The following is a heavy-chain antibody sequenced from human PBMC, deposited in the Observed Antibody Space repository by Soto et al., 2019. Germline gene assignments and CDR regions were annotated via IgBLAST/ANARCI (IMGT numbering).Heavy chain of an antibody. CDR3: AKEFGWELQLSHPYYNSGMDV. Sequence: QVQLVESGGGVVQPGRSLRLSCEASGFTFRGYGMHWVRQAPGKGLEWVALMSFDGSNKYYADSVRGRFTISSDNSKSTLYLQMDILRPEDTAVYYCAKEFGWELQLSHPYYNSGMDVWGQGTTVTVSS. D-gene: IGHD1-1*01. V-gene: IGHV3-30*18. J-gene: IGHJ6*02. CDR1: GFTFRGYG. CDR2: MSFDGSNK.